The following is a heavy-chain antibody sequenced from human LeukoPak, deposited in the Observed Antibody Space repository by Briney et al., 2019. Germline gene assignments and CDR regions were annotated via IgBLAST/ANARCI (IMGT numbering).Heavy chain of an antibody. D-gene: IGHD1-26*01. CDR3: AKAGSIKFDF. CDR2: ISGSGRGTNT. J-gene: IGHJ4*02. V-gene: IGHV3-23*01. CDR1: GFTFSNYA. Sequence: GGSLRLSCAASGFTFSNYAMSWVRQAPGKGLEWVSGISGSGRGTNTYYADSVKGRFTISRDNSKNTLYLQMNSLRAEDTAVYYCAKAGSIKFDFWGQGTLVTVSS.